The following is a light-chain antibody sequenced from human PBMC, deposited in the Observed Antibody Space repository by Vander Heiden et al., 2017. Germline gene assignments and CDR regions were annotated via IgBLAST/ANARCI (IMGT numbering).Light chain of an antibody. CDR1: QSISSY. CDR2: AAS. J-gene: IGKJ1*01. Sequence: DIQMPQSPSSLSASVGDRVTITCRASQSISSYLNWYQQKPGKAPKVLIYAASSLQSGVPTRFSGSGSGADFTLTISSLQPEDFATYYCQQSYSTLWTFGQGTKVEIK. CDR3: QQSYSTLWT. V-gene: IGKV1-39*01.